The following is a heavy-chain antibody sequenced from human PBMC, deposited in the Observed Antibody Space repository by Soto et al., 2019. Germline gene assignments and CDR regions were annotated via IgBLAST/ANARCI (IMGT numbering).Heavy chain of an antibody. CDR2: TYYRSKWYN. D-gene: IGHD6-19*01. V-gene: IGHV6-1*01. CDR1: EDSVSGKSAA. J-gene: IGHJ6*02. CDR3: ARDXEGRSGWRNDYYYGMDV. Sequence: SQALSLTCANSEDSVSGKSAAWNWIRQSPSRGLEWLGRTYYRSKWYNDYAVSVKSRITINPDTSKNQFSLQLNSVTPEDTAVYYCARDXEGRSGWRNDYYYGMDVWVQGTTVTVSS.